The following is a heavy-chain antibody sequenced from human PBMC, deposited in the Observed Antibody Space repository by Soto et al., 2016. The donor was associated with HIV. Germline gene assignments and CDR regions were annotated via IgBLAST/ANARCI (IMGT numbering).Heavy chain of an antibody. Sequence: EVQLLESGGGLVQPGGSLRLSCAASKFTFSTYAMSWVRQAPGKGLEWVSTISNSGGTTYYADSVKGRFTISRDNSKNTLYLQMNSLRADDTAVYYCTKDRGTMVRGVTPYYYYYGMDVWGQGTTVTVSS. J-gene: IGHJ6*02. D-gene: IGHD3-10*01. V-gene: IGHV3-23*01. CDR3: TKDRGTMVRGVTPYYYYYGMDV. CDR1: KFTFSTYA. CDR2: ISNSGGTT.